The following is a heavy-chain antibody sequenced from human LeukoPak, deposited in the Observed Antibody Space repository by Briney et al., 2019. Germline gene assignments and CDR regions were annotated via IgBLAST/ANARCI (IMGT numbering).Heavy chain of an antibody. CDR1: GGSISSGGSS. Sequence: SETRSLTCAVSGGSISSGGSSWSWIRQPPGKGLEWIGYIYHSGSTYYNPSLKSRVTISVDRSKNQFSLKLSSVTAADTAVYYCARGDTAGSLGYWGQGTLVTVSS. J-gene: IGHJ4*02. CDR3: ARGDTAGSLGY. CDR2: IYHSGST. D-gene: IGHD5-18*01. V-gene: IGHV4-30-2*01.